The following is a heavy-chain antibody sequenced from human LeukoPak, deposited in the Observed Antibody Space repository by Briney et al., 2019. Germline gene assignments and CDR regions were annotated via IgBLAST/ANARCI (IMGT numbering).Heavy chain of an antibody. V-gene: IGHV1-2*02. CDR2: INPNSGGT. Sequence: ASVKVSCKASGYTFTGYYMHWVRQASGQGLEWMGWINPNSGGTNYAQKFQGRVTMTRDTSISTAYMELSRLRSDDTAVYYCARDTAYTAMASDDAFDIWGQGTMVTVSS. CDR1: GYTFTGYY. CDR3: ARDTAYTAMASDDAFDI. J-gene: IGHJ3*02. D-gene: IGHD5-18*01.